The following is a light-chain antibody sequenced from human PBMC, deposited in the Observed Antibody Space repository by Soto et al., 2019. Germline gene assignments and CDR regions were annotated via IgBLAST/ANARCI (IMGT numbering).Light chain of an antibody. CDR2: DAS. V-gene: IGKV3D-11*01. CDR1: QGVSSY. Sequence: EIVLTQSPATLSLSPGERATLSCRASQGVSSYLAWYQQKPGQAPRLLIYDASNRATGIPARFSGSGPGTDLTLTISSLEPEDFAVYYCQQRSNWHPRTFGQGTRLEIK. J-gene: IGKJ5*01. CDR3: QQRSNWHPRT.